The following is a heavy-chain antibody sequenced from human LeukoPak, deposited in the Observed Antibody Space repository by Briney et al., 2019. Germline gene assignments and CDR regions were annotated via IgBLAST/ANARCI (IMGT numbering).Heavy chain of an antibody. CDR2: ISSSSAYI. CDR3: AKEGSYDYYYYGMDV. V-gene: IGHV3-21*01. J-gene: IGHJ6*02. D-gene: IGHD1-26*01. Sequence: GGSLRLSCAASGFSFSGYSMNWVRQAPGKGLEWVSSISSSSAYIHYADSVEGRFTISRDNSKNTLYLQMNSLRAEDTAVYYCAKEGSYDYYYYGMDVWGQGTTVTVSS. CDR1: GFSFSGYS.